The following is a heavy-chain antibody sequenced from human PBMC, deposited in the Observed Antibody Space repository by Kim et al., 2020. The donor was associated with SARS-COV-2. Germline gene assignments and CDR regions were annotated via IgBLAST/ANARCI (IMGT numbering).Heavy chain of an antibody. CDR1: GYTFTSYD. CDR3: ARVGSGSYSDGMDI. Sequence: ASVKVSCKASGYTFTSYDINWVRQATGQGLEWMGWMNPNSGNTGYAQKFQGRVTMTRNTSISTAYMELSSLRSEDTAVYYCARVGSGSYSDGMDIWGQGTTVTVSS. J-gene: IGHJ6*02. CDR2: MNPNSGNT. D-gene: IGHD3-10*01. V-gene: IGHV1-8*01.